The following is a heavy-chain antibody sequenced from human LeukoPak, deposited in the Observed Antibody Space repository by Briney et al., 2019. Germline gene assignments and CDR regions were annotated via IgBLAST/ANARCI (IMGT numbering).Heavy chain of an antibody. CDR3: AKVRGAVAITFLDY. CDR1: GFTFTTYA. CDR2: FSGRGGTT. Sequence: GGSLRLSCAASGFTFTTYAMSRVRQSPGQGGESVSAFSGRGGTTYYADSVKGRFTISRDNSKNTVSLQMNSLRAEDTAVYYCAKVRGAVAITFLDYWGQGTLVTASS. V-gene: IGHV3-23*01. J-gene: IGHJ4*02. D-gene: IGHD3-22*01.